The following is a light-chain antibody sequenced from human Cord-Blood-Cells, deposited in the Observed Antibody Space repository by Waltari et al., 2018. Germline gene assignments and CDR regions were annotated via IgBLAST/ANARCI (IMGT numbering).Light chain of an antibody. V-gene: IGLV2-8*01. CDR1: SSDVGGYNY. CDR2: EDS. Sequence: QSALPQPPSASGSPGQSVTISCTGTSSDVGGYNYVSWYHQHPAKAPKLMIYEDSNRAAGVLARFFGSKAGNTASLTVSGRQAEDEADYYCSSYSGGNNVVFGGGTKLTVL. J-gene: IGLJ2*01. CDR3: SSYSGGNNVV.